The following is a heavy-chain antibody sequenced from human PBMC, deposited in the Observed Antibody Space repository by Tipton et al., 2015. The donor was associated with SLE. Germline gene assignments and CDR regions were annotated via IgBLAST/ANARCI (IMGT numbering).Heavy chain of an antibody. J-gene: IGHJ2*01. Sequence: TLSLTCAVSGDSIRGGTFYWSWLRQPAGKGLEWIGRIYPNGGTSYNPSLASRVTVSIHTSENQFSLKLSSVTAADTAMYYCTRERFSSSGFYWYFDLWGRGTLVTVSS. CDR3: TRERFSSSGFYWYFDL. CDR1: GDSIRGGTFY. D-gene: IGHD6-13*01. V-gene: IGHV4-61*02. CDR2: IYPNGGT.